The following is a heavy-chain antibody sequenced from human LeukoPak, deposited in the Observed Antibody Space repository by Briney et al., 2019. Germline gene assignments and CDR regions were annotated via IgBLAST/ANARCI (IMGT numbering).Heavy chain of an antibody. D-gene: IGHD3-10*01. J-gene: IGHJ6*03. V-gene: IGHV4-61*05. Sequence: SETLSLTCTVSGGSISSSSYYWGWIRQPPGKGLEWIGYIYYSGSTNYNPSLKSRVTISVDTSKNQFSLRLSSVTAADTAVYYCARGRSSMVRGYYYYYMDVWGKGTTVTISS. CDR3: ARGRSSMVRGYYYYYMDV. CDR1: GGSISSSSYY. CDR2: IYYSGST.